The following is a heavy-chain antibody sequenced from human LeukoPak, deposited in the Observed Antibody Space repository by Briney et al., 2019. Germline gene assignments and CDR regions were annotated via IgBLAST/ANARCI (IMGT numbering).Heavy chain of an antibody. J-gene: IGHJ4*02. V-gene: IGHV1-69*05. CDR1: GGTFSSYA. Sequence: ASVKVSCKASGGTFSSYAISWVRQAPGQGLEWMGRIIPIFGTANYAQKFQGRVTITTDESTSTAYMELSRLRSEDTAVYYCARDGGCSGGSCPSYWGQGTLVTVSS. CDR3: ARDGGCSGGSCPSY. CDR2: IIPIFGTA. D-gene: IGHD2-15*01.